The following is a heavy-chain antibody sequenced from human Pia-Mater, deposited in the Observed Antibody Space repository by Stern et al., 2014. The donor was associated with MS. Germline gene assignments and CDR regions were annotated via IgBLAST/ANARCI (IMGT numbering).Heavy chain of an antibody. CDR3: ARGRGGNYRNYFDY. D-gene: IGHD4-23*01. Sequence: EVQLVESGGGLVKPGGSLRLSCAASGFTFSSYSMNWVRQAPGKALEWVASISSGGSYIYYADSLKGRFTISRDNAKNSLYLQMNSLRAEDTAVYYCARGRGGNYRNYFDYWGQGTLVTVSS. V-gene: IGHV3-21*01. CDR2: ISSGGSYI. J-gene: IGHJ4*02. CDR1: GFTFSSYS.